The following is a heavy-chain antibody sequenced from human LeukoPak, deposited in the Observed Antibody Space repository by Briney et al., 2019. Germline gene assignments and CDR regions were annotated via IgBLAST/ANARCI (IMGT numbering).Heavy chain of an antibody. CDR3: ARLGNWNDVWYYYYYMDV. D-gene: IGHD1-20*01. CDR2: INHSGST. V-gene: IGHV4-34*01. J-gene: IGHJ6*03. CDR1: GGSFSGYY. Sequence: SETLSLTCAVYGGSFSGYYWSWIRQPPGKGLEWIGEINHSGSTNCNPSLKSRVTISVDTSKNQFSLKLSSVTAADTAVYYCARLGNWNDVWYYYYYMDVWGKGTTVTISS.